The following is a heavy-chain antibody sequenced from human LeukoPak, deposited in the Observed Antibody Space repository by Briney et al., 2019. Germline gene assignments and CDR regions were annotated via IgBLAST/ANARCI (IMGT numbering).Heavy chain of an antibody. CDR1: GSSFTSYW. D-gene: IGHD1-1*01. CDR2: IDPSDSYT. CDR3: ARHPWNDLSYYYGMDV. J-gene: IGHJ6*02. V-gene: IGHV5-10-1*01. Sequence: GESLKISCQGSGSSFTSYWISWVRQMPGKGMECMWRIDPSDSYTNYSPSFQGHVTISADKSISTAYLQWSSTKASDTAMYYCARHPWNDLSYYYGMDVWGQGTTVTVSS.